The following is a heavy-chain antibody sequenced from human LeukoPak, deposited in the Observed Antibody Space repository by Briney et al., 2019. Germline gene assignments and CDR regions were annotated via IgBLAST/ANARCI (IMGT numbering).Heavy chain of an antibody. CDR2: ISSSSSTI. Sequence: GSLRLSCAASGFTFSSYSMNWVRQAPGKGLEWVSYISSSSSTIYYADSVKGRFTISRDNAKNSLYLQMNSLRAEDTAVYYCASVPQMATMVDWGQGTLVTVSS. V-gene: IGHV3-48*04. CDR3: ASVPQMATMVD. CDR1: GFTFSSYS. J-gene: IGHJ4*02. D-gene: IGHD5-24*01.